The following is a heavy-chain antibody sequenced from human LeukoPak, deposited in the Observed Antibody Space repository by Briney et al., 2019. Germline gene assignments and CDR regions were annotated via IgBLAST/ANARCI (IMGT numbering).Heavy chain of an antibody. V-gene: IGHV4-4*07. Sequence: SETLSLTCTVSGGSISSYYWSWIRQPAGKGLEWIGRIYTSGSTNYNPSLKSRVTMSVDTSKNQFSLKLNSVTAADTAVYYCARGEGSFCSSTTCYSYKWFGPWGQGTLVTVSS. CDR1: GGSISSYY. CDR2: IYTSGST. D-gene: IGHD2-2*01. CDR3: ARGEGSFCSSTTCYSYKWFGP. J-gene: IGHJ5*02.